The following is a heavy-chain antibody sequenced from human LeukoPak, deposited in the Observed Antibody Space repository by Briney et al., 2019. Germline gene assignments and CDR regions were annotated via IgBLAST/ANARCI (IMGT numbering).Heavy chain of an antibody. D-gene: IGHD3-22*01. CDR3: AIMHGYYDGSGFWVQ. CDR1: GFTFSSYA. CDR2: ISPSGDRT. V-gene: IGHV3-23*01. J-gene: IGHJ4*02. Sequence: GGSLRLSCAASGFTFSSYAMSWVRQAPGKGLEWVSFISPSGDRTSNADSVEGRFTISRDNTRNTLYLQMNSLRDEDTGVYYCAIMHGYYDGSGFWVQWGQGTLVTVSS.